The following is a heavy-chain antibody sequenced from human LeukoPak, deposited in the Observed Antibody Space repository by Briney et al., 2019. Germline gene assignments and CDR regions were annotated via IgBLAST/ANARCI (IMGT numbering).Heavy chain of an antibody. J-gene: IGHJ4*02. D-gene: IGHD2-21*02. Sequence: GGSLRLSCAASGFTFSSYWMHWVRQGPGKGLVWVSRINSDGSSIRNADSVKGRFTISRDNAKNTLYLQMNSLRADDTAVYYCARGLAYCGGDCYNSLDYWGQGTLVTVSS. V-gene: IGHV3-74*01. CDR3: ARGLAYCGGDCYNSLDY. CDR1: GFTFSSYW. CDR2: INSDGSSI.